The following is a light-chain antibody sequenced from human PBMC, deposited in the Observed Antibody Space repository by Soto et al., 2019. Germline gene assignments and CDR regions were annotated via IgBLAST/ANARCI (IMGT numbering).Light chain of an antibody. CDR3: QVWDSDSAHVI. V-gene: IGLV3-21*02. Sequence: SYELTQPPSVSVAPGQTATITCGGNNIGSKSVHWFQQKSGQAPVLVVYDDSDRPSGIPDRFSGSNSGNTASLTISRVEAGDEADYYCQVWDSDSAHVIFGGGTKLT. CDR2: DDS. J-gene: IGLJ2*01. CDR1: NIGSKS.